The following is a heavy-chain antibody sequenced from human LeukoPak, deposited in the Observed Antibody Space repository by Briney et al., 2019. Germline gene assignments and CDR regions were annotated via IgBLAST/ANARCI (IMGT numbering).Heavy chain of an antibody. CDR1: GFTFSSYS. CDR3: ARGTTVTNVIYFDY. Sequence: GGSLRLSCAASGFTFSSYSMNWVRQAPGKGLEWVSYISSSSSTIYYADSVKGRFTISRDNAKNSLYLQMNSLRAEDTAVYYCARGTTVTNVIYFDYWGQGTLVTVS. J-gene: IGHJ4*02. D-gene: IGHD4-17*01. V-gene: IGHV3-48*01. CDR2: ISSSSSTI.